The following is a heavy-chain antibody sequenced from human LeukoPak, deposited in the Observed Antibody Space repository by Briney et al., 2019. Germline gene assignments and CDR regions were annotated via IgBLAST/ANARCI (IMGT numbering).Heavy chain of an antibody. V-gene: IGHV4-39*07. J-gene: IGHJ5*02. CDR2: VYYSGSS. CDR3: ARRDYAAWFDP. Sequence: SETLSLTCSVSGDSITSGAYYWAWLRQPPGKGLEWIVSVYYSGSSKYNPSLKGRVSISRDMSKNQFSLNLNSVNATDTAVYYCARRDYAAWFDPWGQGTLVTVSS. CDR1: GDSITSGAYY. D-gene: IGHD4/OR15-4a*01.